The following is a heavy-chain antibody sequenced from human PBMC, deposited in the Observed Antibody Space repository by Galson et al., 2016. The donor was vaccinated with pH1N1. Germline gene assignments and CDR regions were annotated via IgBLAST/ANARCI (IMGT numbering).Heavy chain of an antibody. V-gene: IGHV3-74*01. J-gene: IGHJ1*01. Sequence: SLRLSCAASGFIFTNYWMHWVRQAPGRGLVWVARVNNDGSSTNYADSVKGRFTLSRDNAKNPVFLEMSSLRAEDTGAYYCVRGRYCSGGSCYSPTAEYFQHWGRGTLLTVSS. CDR3: VRGRYCSGGSCYSPTAEYFQH. CDR2: VNNDGSST. D-gene: IGHD2-15*01. CDR1: GFIFTNYW.